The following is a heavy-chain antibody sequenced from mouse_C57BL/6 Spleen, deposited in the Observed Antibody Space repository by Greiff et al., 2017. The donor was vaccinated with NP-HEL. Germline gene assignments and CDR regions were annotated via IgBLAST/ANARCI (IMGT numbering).Heavy chain of an antibody. Sequence: DVKLQESGGGLVKPGGSLKLSCAASGFTFSSYAMSWVHQTPEKRLEWVATISDGGSYTYYPDNVKGRFTISRDNAKNNLYLQMSHLKSEDTAMYYCARDPITTVVATDYFDYWGQGTTLTVSS. CDR3: ARDPITTVVATDYFDY. CDR2: ISDGGSYT. V-gene: IGHV5-4*01. J-gene: IGHJ2*01. D-gene: IGHD1-1*01. CDR1: GFTFSSYA.